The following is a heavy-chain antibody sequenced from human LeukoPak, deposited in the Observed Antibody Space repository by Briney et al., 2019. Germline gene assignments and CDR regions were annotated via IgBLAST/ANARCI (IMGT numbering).Heavy chain of an antibody. Sequence: SVKVSCKASGGTFSSYAISWVRQAPGQGLEWMGGIIPIFGTANYAQMFQGRVTMTRDTSTSTVYMDLSSLRSEDTAVYYCARTRTLPYSSSWGGFDYWGQGTLVTVSS. D-gene: IGHD6-13*01. V-gene: IGHV1-69*05. J-gene: IGHJ4*02. CDR3: ARTRTLPYSSSWGGFDY. CDR2: IIPIFGTA. CDR1: GGTFSSYA.